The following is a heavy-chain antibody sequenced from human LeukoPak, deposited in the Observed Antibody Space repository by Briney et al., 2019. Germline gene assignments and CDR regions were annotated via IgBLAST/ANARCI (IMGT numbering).Heavy chain of an antibody. J-gene: IGHJ4*02. CDR3: ARDRTVGVPGTLQFDF. CDR1: GFTFSSYE. V-gene: IGHV3-48*03. D-gene: IGHD6-19*01. Sequence: GGSLRLSCAASGFTFSSYEMNWVRQAPGKGLEWVSYIDDSGSSIYYADSVKGRFTISRDNAKSSLYLQMNSLRAEDTAVYYCARDRTVGVPGTLQFDFWGQGTLVTV. CDR2: IDDSGSSI.